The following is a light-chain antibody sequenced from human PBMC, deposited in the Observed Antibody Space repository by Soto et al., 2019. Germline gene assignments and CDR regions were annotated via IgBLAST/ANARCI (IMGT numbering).Light chain of an antibody. V-gene: IGKV3-20*01. J-gene: IGKJ2*01. CDR2: GAS. Sequence: EIVLTQSPGTMSLSPGERATLSCRACQSVSSSYLAWYQQKPGQAPRLLIYGASSRATGIPDRFSGSGSGTDFTLTISRLEPEDFAVFYCQQYGGSALYTFGQGTKLEIK. CDR3: QQYGGSALYT. CDR1: QSVSSSY.